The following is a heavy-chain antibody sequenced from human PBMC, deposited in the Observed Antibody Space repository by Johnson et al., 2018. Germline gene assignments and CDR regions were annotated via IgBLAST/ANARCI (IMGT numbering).Heavy chain of an antibody. V-gene: IGHV3-9*01. Sequence: VQLVQSGGGLVQPGRSXRLSCAASGFTFDDYAMHWVRQAPGKGLEWVSGISWNSGSIGYADSVKGRFTISRDNAKNSLYLQMNSLRAEDTALYYCAKDRTYYYATGAFDIWGQGTMVTVSS. CDR2: ISWNSGSI. J-gene: IGHJ3*02. D-gene: IGHD3-10*01. CDR1: GFTFDDYA. CDR3: AKDRTYYYATGAFDI.